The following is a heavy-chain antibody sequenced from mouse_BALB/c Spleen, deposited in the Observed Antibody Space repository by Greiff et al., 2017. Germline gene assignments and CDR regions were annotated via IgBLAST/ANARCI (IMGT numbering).Heavy chain of an antibody. J-gene: IGHJ2*01. Sequence: EVKVVESGGGLVQPGGSRKLSCAASGFTFSSFGMHWVRQAPEKGLEWVAYISSGSSTIYYADTVKGRFTISRDNPKNTLFLQMTSLRSEDTAMYYCARHYGYDGYYFDYWGQGTTLTVSS. CDR1: GFTFSSFG. V-gene: IGHV5-17*02. CDR3: ARHYGYDGYYFDY. D-gene: IGHD2-2*01. CDR2: ISSGSSTI.